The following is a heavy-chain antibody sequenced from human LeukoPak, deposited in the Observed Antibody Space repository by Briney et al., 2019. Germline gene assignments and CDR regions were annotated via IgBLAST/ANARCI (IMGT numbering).Heavy chain of an antibody. D-gene: IGHD3-10*01. CDR1: GFTFSSYS. Sequence: PGGSLRLSCAASGFTFSSYSMNWVRQAPGEGLEWVSSISSSSSYIYYADSVKGRFTLSRDNAKNSLYLQMNSMRAEDTAVYCCASLDGSGSYSGNYYYGMDVWGQGTTVTVSS. V-gene: IGHV3-21*01. J-gene: IGHJ6*02. CDR2: ISSSSSYI. CDR3: ASLDGSGSYSGNYYYGMDV.